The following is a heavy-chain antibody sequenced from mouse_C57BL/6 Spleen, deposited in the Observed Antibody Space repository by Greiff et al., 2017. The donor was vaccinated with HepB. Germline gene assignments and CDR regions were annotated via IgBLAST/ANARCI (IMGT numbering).Heavy chain of an antibody. CDR2: IYPGDGDT. CDR3: ASSYYYGSSSAWFAY. D-gene: IGHD1-1*01. V-gene: IGHV1-82*01. J-gene: IGHJ3*01. Sequence: VQGVESGPELVKPGASVKISCKASGYAFSSSWMNWVKQRPGKGLEWIGRIYPGDGDTKYNGKFKGKATLTADKSSSTAYMQLSSLTSEDSAVYFCASSYYYGSSSAWFAYWGQGTLVTVSA. CDR1: GYAFSSSW.